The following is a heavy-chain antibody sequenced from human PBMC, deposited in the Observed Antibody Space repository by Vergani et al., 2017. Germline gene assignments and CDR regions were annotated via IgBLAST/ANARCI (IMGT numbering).Heavy chain of an antibody. CDR3: ARYGKQWAFDY. Sequence: QVQLQESGPGLVKPSETLSLTCTVSGGSISSYYWSWIRQPPGKGLEWIGYIYYSGSTNYNPSLKSRVTISVETSKNQFSLKLSSLTAADTAVYYCARYGKQWAFDYWGQGTLVTVSS. CDR2: IYYSGST. CDR1: GGSISSYY. J-gene: IGHJ4*02. D-gene: IGHD6-19*01. V-gene: IGHV4-59*01.